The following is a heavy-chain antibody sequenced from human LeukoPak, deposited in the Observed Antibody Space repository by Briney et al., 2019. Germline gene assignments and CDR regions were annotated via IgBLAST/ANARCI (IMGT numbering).Heavy chain of an antibody. Sequence: GSLRLSCAVSGLSLRDFVMTWVRQAPGQGLEWVSTVSGTGDDTYYSDTVKGRFTMSRDNSENTLDLQMNSLRVEDTAVYYCAKILRPVTSFPQFYFFGMDVWGKGATVTVSS. CDR1: GLSLRDFV. J-gene: IGHJ6*04. CDR3: AKILRPVTSFPQFYFFGMDV. CDR2: VSGTGDDT. D-gene: IGHD4-17*01. V-gene: IGHV3-23*01.